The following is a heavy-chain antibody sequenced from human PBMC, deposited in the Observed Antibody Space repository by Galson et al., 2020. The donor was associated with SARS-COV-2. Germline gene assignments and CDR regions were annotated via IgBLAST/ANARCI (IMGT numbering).Heavy chain of an antibody. Sequence: QAGGSLRLSCSASGFTFSSYAMHWVRQAPGKGLEYVSVISSNGGSTYYADSVKGRFTISRDNSKNTLYLQMSSLRAEDTAVYYCVKDVGVIVVVPAATVFDYWGQGTLVTVSS. J-gene: IGHJ4*02. D-gene: IGHD2-2*01. CDR2: ISSNGGST. CDR1: GFTFSSYA. CDR3: VKDVGVIVVVPAATVFDY. V-gene: IGHV3-64D*08.